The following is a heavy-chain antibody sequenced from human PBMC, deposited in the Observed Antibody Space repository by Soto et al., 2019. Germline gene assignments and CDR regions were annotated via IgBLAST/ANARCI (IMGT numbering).Heavy chain of an antibody. CDR2: IYYTGST. CDR3: ARQWARGFEI. Sequence: QERLQESGPGLVKPSQTLSLTCTVSGVSISSGAYYWSWIRQRPGKGLEWTGHIYYTGSTYYNASLKSRITISIDTSKNQFSLKLTSVSAADTAVYYGARQWARGFEIWGQGTLVTVSS. CDR1: GVSISSGAYY. V-gene: IGHV4-31*03. D-gene: IGHD6-19*01. J-gene: IGHJ3*02.